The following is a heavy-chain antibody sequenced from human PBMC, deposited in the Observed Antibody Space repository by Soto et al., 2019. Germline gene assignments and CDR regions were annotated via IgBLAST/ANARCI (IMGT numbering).Heavy chain of an antibody. CDR1: GFTFSNAW. J-gene: IGHJ4*02. V-gene: IGHV3-15*07. CDR2: IKSKTDGGTT. CDR3: TTADPPMATDF. D-gene: IGHD5-12*01. Sequence: PGGSLRLSCAASGFTFSNAWMNWVRQAPGKGLEWVGRIKSKTDGGTTDYAAPVKDRFTISRDDSRNTLYLQMNSLKTEDTAVYYCTTADPPMATDFWGQGTLVTVSS.